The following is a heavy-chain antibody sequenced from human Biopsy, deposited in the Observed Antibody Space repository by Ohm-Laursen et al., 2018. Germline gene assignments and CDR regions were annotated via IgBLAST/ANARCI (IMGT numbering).Heavy chain of an antibody. CDR2: ISNSGNT. Sequence: SDTLSLTWAVSGYSISTGYYWGWIRQAPGKGLEWIGFISNSGNTNYNPSLKSRVTISADTSKNQFSLKLGSVTVADTAVFYCARRGSGGRSFDYWGQGSLVTVSS. CDR3: ARRGSGGRSFDY. D-gene: IGHD2-15*01. V-gene: IGHV4-38-2*01. CDR1: GYSISTGYY. J-gene: IGHJ4*02.